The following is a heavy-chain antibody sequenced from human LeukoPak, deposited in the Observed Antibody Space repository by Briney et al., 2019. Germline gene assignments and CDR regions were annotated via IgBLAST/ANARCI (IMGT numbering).Heavy chain of an antibody. J-gene: IGHJ6*02. CDR1: GFTFSSYA. CDR2: ISYDGSNK. V-gene: IGHV3-30-3*01. D-gene: IGHD3-9*01. CDR3: AREENYDILTGYPPAGYYGMDV. Sequence: GGSLRLSCAASGFTFSSYAMHRVRQAPGKGLEWVAVISYDGSNKYYADSVKGRFTISRDNSKNTLYLQMNSLRAEDTAVYYCAREENYDILTGYPPAGYYGMDVWGQGTTVTVSS.